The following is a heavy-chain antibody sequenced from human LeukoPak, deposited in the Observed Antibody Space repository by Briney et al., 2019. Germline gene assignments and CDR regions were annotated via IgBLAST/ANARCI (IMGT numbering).Heavy chain of an antibody. D-gene: IGHD3-22*01. CDR1: GGSISSGDYY. CDR2: IYYSGST. Sequence: PSETLSLTCTVSGGSISSGDYYWSWTRQPPGKGLEWIGYIYYSGSTYYNPSLKSRVTISVDTSKNQFSLKLSSVTAADTAVYYCARGWVYYYDSSGYYDHDAFDIWGQGTMVTVSS. J-gene: IGHJ3*02. V-gene: IGHV4-30-4*01. CDR3: ARGWVYYYDSSGYYDHDAFDI.